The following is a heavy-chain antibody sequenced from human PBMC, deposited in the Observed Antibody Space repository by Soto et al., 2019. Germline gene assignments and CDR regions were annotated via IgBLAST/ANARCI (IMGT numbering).Heavy chain of an antibody. V-gene: IGHV5-51*01. D-gene: IGHD6-6*01. J-gene: IGHJ5*02. CDR2: IYPGDSDT. Sequence: GESLKISCKGSGYSFTSYWIGWVRQMPGKGLEWMGIIYPGDSDTRYSPSFQGQVTISADKSISTAYLQWSSLKASDTAMYYCARHGRGSSTRAGWPYSSSSERYPKNWFDPWGQGTLVTVSS. CDR1: GYSFTSYW. CDR3: ARHGRGSSTRAGWPYSSSSERYPKNWFDP.